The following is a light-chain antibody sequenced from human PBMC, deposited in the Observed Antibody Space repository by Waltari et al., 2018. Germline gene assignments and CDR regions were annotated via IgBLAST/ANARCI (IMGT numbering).Light chain of an antibody. Sequence: EIVMTQTPVSLSVTPGQPASLACKSSESLLFSYGKPYFQWYLQKPGQPPQLLIYEVSNLFSGVPDRFSGSGSGTDFTLNISRVEAEDVGVYYCMQSLQRPYTFGGGTKV. CDR2: EVS. CDR3: MQSLQRPYT. CDR1: ESLLFSYGKPY. V-gene: IGKV2D-29*01. J-gene: IGKJ4*01.